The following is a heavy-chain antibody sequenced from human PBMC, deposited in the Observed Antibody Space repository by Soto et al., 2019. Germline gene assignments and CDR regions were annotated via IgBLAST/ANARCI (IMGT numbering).Heavy chain of an antibody. CDR3: TRGPRPISTGTGAY. CDR1: GVIFKMYW. V-gene: IGHV3-74*01. CDR2: IYNDGTYS. J-gene: IGHJ4*02. D-gene: IGHD3-10*01. Sequence: PGGSLSLSCAASGVIFKMYWMHWVRQSPGKGLVWISRIYNDGTYSDYADSVRGRFTISRDNVNDTLHLQMNNLRAEDSGLYYCTRGPRPISTGTGAYWGQGTQVTVYS.